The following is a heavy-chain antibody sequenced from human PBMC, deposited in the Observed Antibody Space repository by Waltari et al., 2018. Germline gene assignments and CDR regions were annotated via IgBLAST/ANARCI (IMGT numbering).Heavy chain of an antibody. J-gene: IGHJ4*02. V-gene: IGHV1-46*01. CDR1: GYTFTNHH. CDR3: ARVRWSSGYFDY. D-gene: IGHD1-26*01. CDR2: INPSGGST. Sequence: QVQLVQSGAEVKKPGASVKVSCKASGYTFTNHHMSWVPQAPGQGLEWMGIINPSGGSTSYAQKFQGRVTMTRDTSTSTVYMELSSLRSEDTAVYYCARVRWSSGYFDYWGQGTLVTVSS.